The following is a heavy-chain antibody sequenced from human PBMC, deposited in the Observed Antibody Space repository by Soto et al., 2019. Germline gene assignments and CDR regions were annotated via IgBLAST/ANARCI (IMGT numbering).Heavy chain of an antibody. J-gene: IGHJ6*02. D-gene: IGHD5-12*01. CDR1: GYSFTSYW. Sequence: GESLKISCKGSGYSFTSYWIGWVCQMPGKGLEWMGIIYPGDSDTRYSPSFQGQVTISADKSISTAYLQWSSLKASDTAMYYCARDSGYAPDYYYYYGMDVWGQGTTVTVSS. V-gene: IGHV5-51*01. CDR3: ARDSGYAPDYYYYYGMDV. CDR2: IYPGDSDT.